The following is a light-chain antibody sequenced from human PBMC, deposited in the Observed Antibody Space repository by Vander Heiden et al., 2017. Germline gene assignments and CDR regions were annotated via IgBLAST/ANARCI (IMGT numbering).Light chain of an antibody. CDR2: SNN. CDR3: AAWDDSLNGVV. J-gene: IGLJ2*01. CDR1: SSNIGSNT. V-gene: IGLV1-44*01. Sequence: QSVLTQPPSASGTPAQRVTISCSGSSSNIGSNTVNWYQQLPGTAPKLLIYSNNQRPSGVPDRFSGSKSGTSASLAISGLQSEDEADYYCAAWDDSLNGVVFGGGTKLTFL.